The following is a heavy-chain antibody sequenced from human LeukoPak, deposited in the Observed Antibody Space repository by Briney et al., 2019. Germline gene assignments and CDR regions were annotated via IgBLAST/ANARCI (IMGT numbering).Heavy chain of an antibody. J-gene: IGHJ6*02. V-gene: IGHV1-69*13. CDR2: IIPIFGTA. Sequence: GASVKVSCKASGGTFSSYAISWVRQAPGQGLEWMGGIIPIFGTANYAQKFQGRVTITADESTSTAYMELSSLSSEDTAVYYCARVYDMVRGVPYHYYGMDVWGQGTTVTVSS. D-gene: IGHD3-10*01. CDR3: ARVYDMVRGVPYHYYGMDV. CDR1: GGTFSSYA.